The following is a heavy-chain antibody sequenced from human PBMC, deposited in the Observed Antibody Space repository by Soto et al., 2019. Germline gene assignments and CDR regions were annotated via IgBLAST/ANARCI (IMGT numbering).Heavy chain of an antibody. D-gene: IGHD3-3*01. V-gene: IGHV3-23*01. CDR1: GFTFSSHA. J-gene: IGHJ6*02. CDR3: AKGGGHRYDFWSGYTPGVYYYYGMDV. CDR2: ISGSGGST. Sequence: RGSLRLSCAASGFTFSSHAMSWVRQAPGKGLEWVSAISGSGGSTYYADSVKGRFTISRDNSKNTLYLQMNSLRAEDTAVYYCAKGGGHRYDFWSGYTPGVYYYYGMDVCGQGTTVPVSS.